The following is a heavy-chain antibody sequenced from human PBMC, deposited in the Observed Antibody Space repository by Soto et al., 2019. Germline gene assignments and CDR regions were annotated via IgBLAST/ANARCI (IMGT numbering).Heavy chain of an antibody. CDR2: IWYDGSNK. CDR1: GFTFSSYG. J-gene: IGHJ4*02. CDR3: ARDSRPYDSSGYPY. Sequence: GGSLRLSCAASGFTFSSYGMHWVRQAPGKGLEWVAVIWYDGSNKYYADSVKGRFTISRDNSKNTLYLQMNSLRAEDTAVYYCARDSRPYDSSGYPYWGQGTLVTVSS. D-gene: IGHD3-22*01. V-gene: IGHV3-33*01.